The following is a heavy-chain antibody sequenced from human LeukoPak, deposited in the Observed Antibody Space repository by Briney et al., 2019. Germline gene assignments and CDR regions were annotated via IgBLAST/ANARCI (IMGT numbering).Heavy chain of an antibody. J-gene: IGHJ1*01. CDR1: GYTFTGYY. CDR2: INPNSGGT. V-gene: IGHV1-2*02. CDR3: ARDVIAVADHAEYFQH. Sequence: GASVKVSCKASGYTFTGYYMHWVRQAPGQGLEWMGWINPNSGGTNYAQKFQGRVTMTRDTSISTAYMELSRLRSDDTAVYYGARDVIAVADHAEYFQHWGQGTLVTVSS. D-gene: IGHD6-19*01.